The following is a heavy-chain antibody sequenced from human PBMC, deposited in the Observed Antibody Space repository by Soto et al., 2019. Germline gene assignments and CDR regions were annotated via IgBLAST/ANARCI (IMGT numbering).Heavy chain of an antibody. CDR2: IYYSGTT. V-gene: IGHV4-28*01. CDR3: ARREIQGPIDY. D-gene: IGHD1-26*01. J-gene: IGHJ4*02. Sequence: PSETLSLTCAVSGYSISSSNWWRWFRQPPGKGLEWIGYIYYSGTTYYNPSLKSRVTMSVDTSKNQFSLKLTSVTAVDTAVYYCARREIQGPIDYWRQGTLVTVPS. CDR1: GYSISSSNW.